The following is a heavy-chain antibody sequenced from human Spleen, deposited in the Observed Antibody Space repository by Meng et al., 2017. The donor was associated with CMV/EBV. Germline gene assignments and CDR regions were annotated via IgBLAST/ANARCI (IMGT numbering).Heavy chain of an antibody. CDR1: GFTFSSYA. J-gene: IGHJ4*02. D-gene: IGHD7-27*01. CDR3: ASGLGKYFDY. CDR2: ISYDGSNK. Sequence: GGSLRLSCAASGFTFSSYAMHWVRQAPGKGLEWVAVISYDGSNKYYADSVKGRFTISRDNSKNTLYLQMNSLRAEDTAVYYCASGLGKYFDYWGQGTLVTVSS. V-gene: IGHV3-30-3*01.